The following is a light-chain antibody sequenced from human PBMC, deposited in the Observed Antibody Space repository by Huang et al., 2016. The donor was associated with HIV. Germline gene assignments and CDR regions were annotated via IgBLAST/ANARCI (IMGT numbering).Light chain of an antibody. CDR3: QQLNSYPLT. Sequence: IQLTQSPSSLSAFVGDKITITCRASQGISSYLAWYQQKTGQAPNILIYAASTLQSGVASRFSGSGSGTDFTLTISSLQPEDFATYYCQQLNSYPLTFGGGTKVEIK. V-gene: IGKV1-9*01. CDR2: AAS. CDR1: QGISSY. J-gene: IGKJ4*01.